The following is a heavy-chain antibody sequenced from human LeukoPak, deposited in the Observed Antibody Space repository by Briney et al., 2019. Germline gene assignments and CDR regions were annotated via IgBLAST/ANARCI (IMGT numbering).Heavy chain of an antibody. D-gene: IGHD3-22*01. CDR1: GYTFTSYD. CDR2: MNPNSGNT. J-gene: IGHJ4*02. V-gene: IGHV1-8*01. Sequence: ASVKVSCKASGYTFTSYDINWVRQATGQGLEWMGWMNPNSGNTGYAQKFQGRVTMTRNTSISTAYMELSSLRSEDTAVYYCARGRPYYYGSSGYYPFGYWGQGTLVTVSS. CDR3: ARGRPYYYGSSGYYPFGY.